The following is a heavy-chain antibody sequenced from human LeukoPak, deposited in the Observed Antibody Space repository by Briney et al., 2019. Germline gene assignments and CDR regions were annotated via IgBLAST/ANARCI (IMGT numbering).Heavy chain of an antibody. V-gene: IGHV3-23*01. CDR1: RFTLYNYA. J-gene: IGHJ4*02. Sequence: PRGGLRHSCAASRFTLYNYAMTWVRQAPGRGGGGVSAMSGSGGSIYYADSVKGRVTNSRENSKDTQYLQINSLRAEDTAIYYCAKDWKCDYWGQGTLVTVSS. CDR2: MSGSGGSI. CDR3: AKDWKCDY. D-gene: IGHD1-1*01.